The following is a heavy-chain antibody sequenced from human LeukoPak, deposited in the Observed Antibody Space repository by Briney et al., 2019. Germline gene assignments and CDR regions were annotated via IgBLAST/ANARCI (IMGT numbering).Heavy chain of an antibody. CDR3: ANRGRDMHTLSH. CDR1: VYTFTGYY. J-gene: IGHJ4*02. Sequence: ASVKVSCKASVYTFTGYYVHWVRQAPGQGLEWMGWINPNSGGTNYAPKFRGRVAMTRDTSISTAYMELSRLESDDTAVYFCANRGRDMHTLSHWGQGTLVTVSS. CDR2: INPNSGGT. V-gene: IGHV1-2*02. D-gene: IGHD2/OR15-2a*01.